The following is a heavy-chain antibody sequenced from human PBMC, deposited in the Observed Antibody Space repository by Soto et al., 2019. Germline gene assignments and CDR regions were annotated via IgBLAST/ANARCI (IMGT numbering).Heavy chain of an antibody. J-gene: IGHJ5*02. CDR1: GYSFTSYW. CDR3: ASVYAAGRLGELSFPNLNWFDP. D-gene: IGHD3-16*02. V-gene: IGHV5-51*01. CDR2: IYPGDSDT. Sequence: PGESLKISCTGSGYSFTSYWIGWVGQMRGKGLEWIGIIYPGDSDTRYSPSFQGQVTISADKSISTAYLQWSSLKASDAAMYYCASVYAAGRLGELSFPNLNWFDPWGQGTLVTVYS.